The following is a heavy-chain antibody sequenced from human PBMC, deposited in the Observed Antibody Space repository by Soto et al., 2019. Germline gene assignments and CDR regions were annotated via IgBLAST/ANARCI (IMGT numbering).Heavy chain of an antibody. CDR1: GFTFSSFG. J-gene: IGHJ6*02. V-gene: IGHV3-33*01. D-gene: IGHD3-3*01. Sequence: QVQVVESGGGVVQPGRSLRLSCAAPGFTFSSFGMHWVRQAAGKGLEWVSLIWYDGSKKSYGDSVKGRFTISRDNSRNTVYLQMNSLRADDTAVYYCARDASYYSLWSGYYPSRNGMDVWGQGTTVTVSS. CDR2: IWYDGSKK. CDR3: ARDASYYSLWSGYYPSRNGMDV.